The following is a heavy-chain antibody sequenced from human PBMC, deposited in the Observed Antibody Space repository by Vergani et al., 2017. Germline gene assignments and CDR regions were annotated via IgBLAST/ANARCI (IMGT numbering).Heavy chain of an antibody. Sequence: QVQLVQSGAEVKKPGASVKVSCKASGYTFTGYYMHWVRQAPGQGLEWMGWINPNSGGTNYAQKFQGRVTMTRDPSIRTAYMELSRLRSDDTAVYYCARDSSSSWYWENWFDPWGQGTLVTVSS. CDR2: INPNSGGT. D-gene: IGHD6-13*01. V-gene: IGHV1-2*02. CDR3: ARDSSSSWYWENWFDP. J-gene: IGHJ5*02. CDR1: GYTFTGYY.